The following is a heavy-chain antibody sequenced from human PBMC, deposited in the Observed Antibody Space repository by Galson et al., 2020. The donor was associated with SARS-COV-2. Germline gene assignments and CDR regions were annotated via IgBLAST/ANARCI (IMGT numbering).Heavy chain of an antibody. Sequence: GESPKISCAPSGLSFSSYGMHWVRQAPGKGLEWVAVVSYDGRNEYYGDSVKGRFTISRDSSKNTLYLQMNSLRAEDTAVYYCAKDFTPSNWGQAYLDYWGQGTLVTVSS. J-gene: IGHJ4*02. CDR2: VSYDGRNE. V-gene: IGHV3-30*18. D-gene: IGHD3-16*01. CDR3: AKDFTPSNWGQAYLDY. CDR1: GLSFSSYG.